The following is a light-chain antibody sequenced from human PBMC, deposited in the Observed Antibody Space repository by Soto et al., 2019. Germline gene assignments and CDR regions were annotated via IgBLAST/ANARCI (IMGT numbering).Light chain of an antibody. Sequence: QSALTQPASVSGSPGQSIAISCTGTSSNVGGYNFVSWYQQHPGKAPKLLIYEVNKRPSGVSNRFSGSKSDNTASLTISGLQAEDEPDYYCCSYGGDRIFGGGTKLTVL. CDR1: SSNVGGYNF. CDR2: EVN. CDR3: CSYGGDRI. J-gene: IGLJ2*01. V-gene: IGLV2-23*02.